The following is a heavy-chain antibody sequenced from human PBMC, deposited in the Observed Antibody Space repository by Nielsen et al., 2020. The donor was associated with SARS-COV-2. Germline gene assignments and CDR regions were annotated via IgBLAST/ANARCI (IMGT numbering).Heavy chain of an antibody. D-gene: IGHD3-10*01. CDR1: GYTFTSYA. CDR3: AKRAPWYYGSGKYFDY. Sequence: ASVKVSCKASGYTFTSYAMNWVRQAPGQGLEWMGWINTNTGNPTYAQGFTGRFVFSLDTSVSTAYLQISSLKAEDTAVYYCAKRAPWYYGSGKYFDYWGQGTLVTVSS. J-gene: IGHJ4*02. CDR2: INTNTGNP. V-gene: IGHV7-4-1*02.